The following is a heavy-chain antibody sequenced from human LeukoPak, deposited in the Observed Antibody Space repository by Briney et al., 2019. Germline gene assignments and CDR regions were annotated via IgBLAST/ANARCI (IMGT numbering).Heavy chain of an antibody. D-gene: IGHD2-2*01. Sequence: SETLSLTCTVSGGSISSSSYYWGWIRQPPGKGLEWIGSIYYSGSTYYNPSLKSRVTISVDTSKNQFSLKLSSVTAADTAVYYCARRPPETAMEYNWFDPWGQGTLVTVSS. V-gene: IGHV4-39*01. J-gene: IGHJ5*02. CDR3: ARRPPETAMEYNWFDP. CDR2: IYYSGST. CDR1: GGSISSSSYY.